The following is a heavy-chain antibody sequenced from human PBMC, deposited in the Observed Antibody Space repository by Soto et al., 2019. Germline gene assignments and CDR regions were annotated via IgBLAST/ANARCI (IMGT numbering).Heavy chain of an antibody. Sequence: SETLSLTCTVSGGSISSYYWSWIRQPPGKGLEWIGYIYYSGSTNYNPSLKSRVTISVDTSKNQFSLKLSSVTAADTAVYYCARDRPDYDFWSGYPYYYYGMDVWGQGTTVTAP. J-gene: IGHJ6*02. D-gene: IGHD3-3*01. V-gene: IGHV4-59*01. CDR3: ARDRPDYDFWSGYPYYYYGMDV. CDR1: GGSISSYY. CDR2: IYYSGST.